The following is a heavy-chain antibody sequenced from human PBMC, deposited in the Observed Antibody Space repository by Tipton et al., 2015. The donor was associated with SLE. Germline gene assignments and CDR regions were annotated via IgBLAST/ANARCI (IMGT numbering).Heavy chain of an antibody. CDR1: GGSITSGGYF. J-gene: IGHJ4*02. CDR3: ARGGGDFGLKN. V-gene: IGHV4-31*03. CDR2: IYFTGDT. D-gene: IGHD3/OR15-3a*01. Sequence: TLSLTCSVSGGSITSGGYFWTWIRQRPGKGLECIGYIYFTGDTYYNPSLRSRVTISLDTSENQFSLELSTLTAADTAVYYCARGGGDFGLKNWGQGSLVTVSS.